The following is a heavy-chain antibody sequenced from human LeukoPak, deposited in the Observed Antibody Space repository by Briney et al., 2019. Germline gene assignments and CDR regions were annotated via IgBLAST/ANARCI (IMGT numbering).Heavy chain of an antibody. CDR2: ISYDGSNK. D-gene: IGHD5-18*01. CDR3: ARDDRYSYGLDY. Sequence: GGSLRLSCAASGFTFTNFAMHWVRQAPGKGLEWVAVISYDGSNKYYADSVKGRFTISRDNSKNTLYLQMNSLRAEDTAVYYCARDDRYSYGLDYWGQGTLVTVSS. J-gene: IGHJ4*02. CDR1: GFTFTNFA. V-gene: IGHV3-30-3*01.